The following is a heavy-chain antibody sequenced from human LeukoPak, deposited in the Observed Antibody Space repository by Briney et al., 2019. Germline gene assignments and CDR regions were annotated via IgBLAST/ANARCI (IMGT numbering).Heavy chain of an antibody. D-gene: IGHD5-12*01. CDR2: ISSSNSYM. J-gene: IGHJ6*03. CDR1: GFTFSSYS. CDR3: ARAPGRIVATPNMDV. Sequence: GGSLRLSCAASGFTFSSYSMNWVRQAPGKGLEWVSSISSSNSYMYYADSVRGRFTISRDNANNSLYLQMNSLRAEDTAVYYCARAPGRIVATPNMDVWGKGTTVTVSS. V-gene: IGHV3-21*01.